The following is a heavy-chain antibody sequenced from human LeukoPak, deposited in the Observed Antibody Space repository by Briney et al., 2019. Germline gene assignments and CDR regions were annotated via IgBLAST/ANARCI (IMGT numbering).Heavy chain of an antibody. CDR3: ARRLTQYDCFDP. CDR2: TYYRSTWYN. J-gene: IGHJ5*02. Sequence: SQTLSLTCAISGDSVSSNSVTWNWIRQSPSRGLEWLGRTYYRSTWYNDYAVSVRGRITVNPDTSENQFSLHLNSVTPEDTAVYYCARRLTQYDCFDPWGQGILVTVSS. D-gene: IGHD2-2*01. CDR1: GDSVSSNSVT. V-gene: IGHV6-1*01.